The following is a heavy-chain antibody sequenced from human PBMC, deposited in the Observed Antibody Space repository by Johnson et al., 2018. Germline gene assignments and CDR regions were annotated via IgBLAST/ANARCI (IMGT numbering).Heavy chain of an antibody. Sequence: QVQLQQSGPRVVKPSETLSLKCSVSDVSITSRYDYWAWIRQPPGKPLEWIGSIYFRGHNYSNPSLTRRVTLSIDTSKSHFSLVLPSLTAADPAFYFCAKQGVSGRRLRAFDRWGQGTMVTVSS. CDR2: IYFRGHN. CDR1: DVSITSRYDY. V-gene: IGHV4-39*01. CDR3: AKQGVSGRRLRAFDR. D-gene: IGHD3-16*01. J-gene: IGHJ3*02.